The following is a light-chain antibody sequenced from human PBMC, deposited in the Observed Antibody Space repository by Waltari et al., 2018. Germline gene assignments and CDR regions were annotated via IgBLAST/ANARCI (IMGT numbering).Light chain of an antibody. CDR3: CSYAGAFSVV. V-gene: IGLV2-11*01. CDR2: EVT. CDR1: SSDVGGYNY. Sequence: QSALTQPRSVSGSPGQSVTISCTGTSSDVGGYNYVSWYQQHPGKAPKLIIYEVTKRPSGVPDRFSGSKSANTASLTISGLQADDEAEYYCCSYAGAFSVVFGGGTKVTVL. J-gene: IGLJ2*01.